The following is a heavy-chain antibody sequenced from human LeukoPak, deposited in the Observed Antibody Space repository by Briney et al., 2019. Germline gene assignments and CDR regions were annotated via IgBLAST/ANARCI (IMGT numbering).Heavy chain of an antibody. D-gene: IGHD3-3*01. Sequence: PSETLSLTCTVSGGSINSGDYYWNWIRQPPGKGLEWIGYIYYSGSTNYNPSLKSRVTISVDTSKNQFSLKLSSVTAADTAVYYCAREGLRFLEWSTNYYYYMDVWGKGTTVTVSS. V-gene: IGHV4-61*08. CDR1: GGSINSGDYY. J-gene: IGHJ6*03. CDR2: IYYSGST. CDR3: AREGLRFLEWSTNYYYYMDV.